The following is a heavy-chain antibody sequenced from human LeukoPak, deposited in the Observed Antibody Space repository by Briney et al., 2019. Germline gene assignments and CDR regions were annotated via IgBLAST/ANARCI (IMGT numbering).Heavy chain of an antibody. CDR2: INHSGST. D-gene: IGHD2-15*01. V-gene: IGHV4-34*01. CDR1: GGSISSYY. Sequence: PSETLSLTCTVSGGSISSYYWSWIRQPPGKGLEWIGEINHSGSTNYNPSLKSRVTISVDTSKNQFFLKLSSVTAADTAVYYCARDHCSGGSCFDYWGQGTLVTVSS. CDR3: ARDHCSGGSCFDY. J-gene: IGHJ4*02.